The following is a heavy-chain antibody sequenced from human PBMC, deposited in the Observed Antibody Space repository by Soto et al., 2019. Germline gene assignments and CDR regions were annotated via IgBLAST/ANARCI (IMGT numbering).Heavy chain of an antibody. CDR3: VKEGSGWPYLDH. CDR1: SGSISSTNW. D-gene: IGHD6-19*01. Sequence: QVQLQESGPELVKPSGTLSLSCVVSSGSISSTNWWSWVRQPPGRGLEWIGAIYHSGSINYNPSLRSRVTISVDKSKNQFSLNLISVTAADTAVYFCVKEGSGWPYLDHWGQGILVTVSS. J-gene: IGHJ4*02. V-gene: IGHV4-4*02. CDR2: IYHSGSI.